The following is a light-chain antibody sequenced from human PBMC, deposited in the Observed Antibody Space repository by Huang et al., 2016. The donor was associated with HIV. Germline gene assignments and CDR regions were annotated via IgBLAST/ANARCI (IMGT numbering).Light chain of an antibody. J-gene: IGKJ1*01. CDR3: LQDNNYPCT. V-gene: IGKV1-6*01. CDR2: AAS. CDR1: QGIRND. Sequence: AIQMTQSPSSLSAFVGDRVTIPCRASQGIRNDLGRYHPRPGKAPKLLIYAASSLQSGVPSRFSGSGSGTNFTLTISSLQAEDFGTYYCLQDNNYPCTFGQGTKVEIK.